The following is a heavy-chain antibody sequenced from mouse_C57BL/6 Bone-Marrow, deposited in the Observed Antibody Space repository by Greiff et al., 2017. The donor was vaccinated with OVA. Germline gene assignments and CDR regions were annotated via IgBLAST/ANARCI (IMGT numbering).Heavy chain of an antibody. CDR1: GYTFTSYG. J-gene: IGHJ3*01. D-gene: IGHD1-1*01. Sequence: VQLQASGAELARPGASVKLSCKASGYTFTSYGISWVKQRTGQGLEWIGELYPRSGNTYYNEKFKGKATLTADKSSSTAYMELRSLTSEDSAVYFCAIDSDYYGIHFAYWGQGTLVTVSA. CDR3: AIDSDYYGIHFAY. V-gene: IGHV1-81*01. CDR2: LYPRSGNT.